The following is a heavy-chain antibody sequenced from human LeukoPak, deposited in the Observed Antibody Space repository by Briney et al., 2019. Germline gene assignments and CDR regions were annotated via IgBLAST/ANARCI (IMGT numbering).Heavy chain of an antibody. D-gene: IGHD5-24*01. CDR2: IHHAGAT. CDR3: ARCDGYNSRYFDY. V-gene: IGHV4-38-2*02. Sequence: PSETLSLTCTVSDYYISSGHYWGWIRQPPGKGLEWIGNIHHAGATYYNPSLKSRVTISVDTSKNQFSLKLNSVTAADTAVYYCARCDGYNSRYFDYWGQGTLVTVSS. CDR1: DYYISSGHY. J-gene: IGHJ4*02.